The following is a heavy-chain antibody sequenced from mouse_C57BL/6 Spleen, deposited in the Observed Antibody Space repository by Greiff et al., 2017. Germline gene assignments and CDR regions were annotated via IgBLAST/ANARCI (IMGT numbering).Heavy chain of an antibody. CDR2: IGGDGST. J-gene: IGHJ3*01. CDR3: ARDTAQATLGFAY. Sequence: VKLQESGPGLVAPSQSLSITCTVSGFSLTSYGVSWVRQPPGKGLEWLGVIGGDGSTNYHSALISRLSISKDNSKSQVFLKLNSLQTDDTATYCCARDTAQATLGFAYWGQGTLVTVSA. D-gene: IGHD3-2*02. V-gene: IGHV2-3*01. CDR1: GFSLTSYG.